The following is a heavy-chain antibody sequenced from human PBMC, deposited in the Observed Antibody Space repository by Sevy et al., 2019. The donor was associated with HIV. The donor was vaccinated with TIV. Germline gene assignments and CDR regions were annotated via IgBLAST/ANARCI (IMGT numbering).Heavy chain of an antibody. D-gene: IGHD4-17*01. CDR1: GFTFGDYA. V-gene: IGHV3-49*04. CDR3: IKESIYGDYYFDY. CDR2: IRSKAYGGTT. J-gene: IGHJ4*02. Sequence: GGSLRLSCTASGFTFGDYAMSWVRQAPGKGLGWVGFIRSKAYGGTTEYAASVKGRFTISRDDSKSIAYLQMNSLKTEDTAVYYCIKESIYGDYYFDYWGQGTLVTVSS.